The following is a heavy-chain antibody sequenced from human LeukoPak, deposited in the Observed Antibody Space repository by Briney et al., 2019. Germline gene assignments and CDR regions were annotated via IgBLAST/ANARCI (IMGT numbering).Heavy chain of an antibody. CDR1: GFTFGDYA. V-gene: IGHV3-49*04. CDR3: TRVQISGSYYFDY. Sequence: GRSLRLSCTASGFTFGDYAMSWVRQAPGKGLEWVGFIRSKAYGGTTEYAASVKGRFTISRDDSKSIAYLQMNSLITEDTAVYYCTRVQISGSYYFDYWGQGTLVTVSS. J-gene: IGHJ4*02. D-gene: IGHD1-26*01. CDR2: IRSKAYGGTT.